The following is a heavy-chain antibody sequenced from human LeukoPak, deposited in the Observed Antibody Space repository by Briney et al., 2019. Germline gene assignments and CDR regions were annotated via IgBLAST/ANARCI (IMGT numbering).Heavy chain of an antibody. CDR2: IYTSGST. CDR1: GGSISSYY. J-gene: IGHJ4*02. V-gene: IGHV4-4*07. Sequence: SETLSLTCTVSGGSISSYYWSWIRQPAGKGLEWIGRIYTSGSTNYNPSLKSRVAMSVDTSRNQFSLRLNSMTAADTSVYYCARQAYCSSTSCYKLDQWGQGTLVTVSS. D-gene: IGHD2-2*02. CDR3: ARQAYCSSTSCYKLDQ.